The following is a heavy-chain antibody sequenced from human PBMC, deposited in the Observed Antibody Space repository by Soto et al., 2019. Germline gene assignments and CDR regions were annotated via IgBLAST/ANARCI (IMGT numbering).Heavy chain of an antibody. V-gene: IGHV4-59*01. CDR2: ILYTGNT. CDR1: GVSISNYY. CDR3: ARAAYGSGNYYAPHYYYAIEV. J-gene: IGHJ6*02. Sequence: QVQLQESGPGLVKPSETLSLTCTVSGVSISNYYWSWIRQPPGKGLEWLGYILYTGNTNYNPSLNSRVTTSVDTYKNQVFLKLTSVTTADTAVFFCARAAYGSGNYYAPHYYYAIEVWGQGTAVTVSS. D-gene: IGHD3-10*01.